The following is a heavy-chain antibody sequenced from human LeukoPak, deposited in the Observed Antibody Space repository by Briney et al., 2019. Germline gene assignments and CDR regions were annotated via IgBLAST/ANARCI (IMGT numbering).Heavy chain of an antibody. D-gene: IGHD1-26*01. V-gene: IGHV3-7*01. CDR1: GFTFTDYW. Sequence: PGGSLRLSCAASGFTFTDYWMTWVRQVPGKGLEWVANINRAGIESYYVDSVKGRFTISRDNAENSLYLQMDSLRVDDTAVYYCARVGTWELQRVDNWGQGTLVTVSS. CDR3: ARVGTWELQRVDN. CDR2: INRAGIES. J-gene: IGHJ4*02.